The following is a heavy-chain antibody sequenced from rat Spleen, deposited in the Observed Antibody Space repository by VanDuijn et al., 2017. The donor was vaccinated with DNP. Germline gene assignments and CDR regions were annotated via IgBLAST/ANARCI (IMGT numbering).Heavy chain of an antibody. Sequence: EVQLQESGPGLVKPSQSLSLTCSVTGYSITSNYWAWIRKFPGNKMEWMGYISYSGSTGYNPSLRSRISITRDTSKRQFFLQLNSVTTEETATYYCARSYYDGTYYPNWYFDFWGPGTTVTVSS. CDR3: ARSYYDGTYYPNWYFDF. CDR1: GYSITSNY. CDR2: ISYSGST. V-gene: IGHV3-1*01. J-gene: IGHJ1*01. D-gene: IGHD1-12*02.